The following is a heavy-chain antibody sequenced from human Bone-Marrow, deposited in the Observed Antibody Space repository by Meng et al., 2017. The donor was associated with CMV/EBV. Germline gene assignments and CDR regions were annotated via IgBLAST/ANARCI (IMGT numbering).Heavy chain of an antibody. D-gene: IGHD2-2*02. J-gene: IGHJ6*02. CDR1: GFTFSSYE. CDR2: IKQDGSEK. CDR3: ARDLRHQLLYGYYYGMDV. Sequence: GESLKISCAASGFTFSSYEMNWVRQAPGKGLEWVANIKQDGSEKYYVDSVKGRFTISRDNAKNSLYLQMNSLRAEDTAVYYCARDLRHQLLYGYYYGMDVWGQGTTVTVSS. V-gene: IGHV3-7*01.